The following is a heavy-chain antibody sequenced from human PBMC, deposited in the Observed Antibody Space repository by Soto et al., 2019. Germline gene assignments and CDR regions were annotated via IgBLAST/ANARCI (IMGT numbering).Heavy chain of an antibody. J-gene: IGHJ6*02. CDR2: ISSSGGNT. V-gene: IGHV3-23*01. Sequence: GGSLRLSCAASGFTFSSTAMSWVRQAPGKGLECVAVISSSGGNTYYADSVKGRFTISRDNSKNTLYLQMNSLRTEDTAVYYCVKEGTHFYYPGMDVWGQGTTVTVSS. CDR1: GFTFSSTA. CDR3: VKEGTHFYYPGMDV. D-gene: IGHD3-10*01.